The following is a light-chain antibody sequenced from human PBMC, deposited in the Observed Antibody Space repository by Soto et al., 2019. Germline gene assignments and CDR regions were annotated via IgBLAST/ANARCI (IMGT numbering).Light chain of an antibody. V-gene: IGKV3-20*01. J-gene: IGKJ4*01. Sequence: EIVLTQSPGTLSLSPGERATLSCRASQSVSSSYLAWYQQKPAQAPRLLIYGASSRATGIPDRFSGSGSGTDFTLTISRLEPEDFAVYYCQQYGSSPLLTFGGGTKGEIK. CDR1: QSVSSSY. CDR2: GAS. CDR3: QQYGSSPLLT.